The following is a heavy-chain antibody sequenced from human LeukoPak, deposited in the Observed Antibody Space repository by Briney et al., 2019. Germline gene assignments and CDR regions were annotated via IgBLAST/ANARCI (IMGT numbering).Heavy chain of an antibody. CDR2: VFHTGTA. CDR1: GGSISSSSYY. J-gene: IGHJ5*02. Sequence: ETLSLTCTVSGGSISSSSYYWDWIRQPPGKGLEWIGSVFHTGTAYYNPSLRSRVTLSVDTSKNQFSLKMSSVTAADTAVYYCTKNDVGDYGTWGQGTLVAVSS. V-gene: IGHV4-39*01. D-gene: IGHD4-17*01. CDR3: TKNDVGDYGT.